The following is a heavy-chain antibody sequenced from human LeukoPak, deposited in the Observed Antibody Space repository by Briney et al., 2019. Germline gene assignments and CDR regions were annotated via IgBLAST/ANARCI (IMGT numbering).Heavy chain of an antibody. D-gene: IGHD6-13*01. CDR1: GFTSNVYA. V-gene: IGHV3-23*01. CDR2: TSSRGENT. CDR3: AKSVSVQLVRQAFDL. J-gene: IGHJ3*01. Sequence: GGSLRFSCAASGFTSNVYAMSRVRQAPGNGRKGVSSTSSRGENTHYAASVKGRFTTSRDNVKNTVYVQVSSLRGEDPAVYYCAKSVSVQLVRQAFDLWGQGTMVTVSS.